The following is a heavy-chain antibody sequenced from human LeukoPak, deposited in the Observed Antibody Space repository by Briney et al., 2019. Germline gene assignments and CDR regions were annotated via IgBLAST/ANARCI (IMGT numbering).Heavy chain of an antibody. Sequence: PGGSLRLSCAASGFTFNNYAMSWVRQALGKGLEWVSTISGSDDNTYYADSVKGRFTISRDVSKNTLYLQMNSLRADDTAVYYCANDFDHWGQGTLVTVSS. CDR3: ANDFDH. CDR1: GFTFNNYA. CDR2: ISGSDDNT. V-gene: IGHV3-23*01. J-gene: IGHJ4*02.